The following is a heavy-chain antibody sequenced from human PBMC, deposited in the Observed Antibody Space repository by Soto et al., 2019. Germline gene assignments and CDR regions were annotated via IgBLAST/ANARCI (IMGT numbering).Heavy chain of an antibody. D-gene: IGHD3-16*01. J-gene: IGHJ5*02. CDR2: VYYSGIT. CDR1: GGPIRRRGYY. CDR3: ASSGAREGDWFDP. Sequence: QVQLQESGPRLVQPSQTLSLTCTVSGGPIRRRGYYWSWIRHHPGQGLEWIGFVYYSGITDYNPSLKSRVTISADTSKNQFSLNLRSVTAADTAVYYCASSGAREGDWFDPWGQGTLVTVSS. V-gene: IGHV4-31*03.